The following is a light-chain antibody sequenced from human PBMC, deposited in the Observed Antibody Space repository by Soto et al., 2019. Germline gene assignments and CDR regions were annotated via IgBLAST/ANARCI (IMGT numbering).Light chain of an antibody. Sequence: QSALTQPASVSGSPGQSITISCTGTSSDVGDYNYVSWYQQHTGKAPKLMIYEVSNRPSGVSNRFSGSQSGNTASLTISGLQAEDEADYYCSSYTSSNTWVFGGGTKLTVL. CDR3: SSYTSSNTWV. J-gene: IGLJ3*02. CDR2: EVS. V-gene: IGLV2-14*01. CDR1: SSDVGDYNY.